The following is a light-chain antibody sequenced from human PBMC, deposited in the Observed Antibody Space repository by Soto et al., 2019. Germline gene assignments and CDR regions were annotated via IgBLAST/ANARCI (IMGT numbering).Light chain of an antibody. CDR3: QQYNSYSIT. J-gene: IGKJ5*01. CDR2: DAS. CDR1: QSISSW. Sequence: DIQMTQSPSALSASVGDRATITFRASQSISSWLAWYQQKPGKAPKLLIYDASTLQSGVPSRYSGSGSGTEFTLTISNLQPDDFATYYCQQYNSYSITFGQGTRLEIK. V-gene: IGKV1-5*01.